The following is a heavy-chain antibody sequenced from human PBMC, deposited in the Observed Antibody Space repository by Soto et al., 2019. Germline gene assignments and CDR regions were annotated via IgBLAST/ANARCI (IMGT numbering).Heavy chain of an antibody. Sequence: VQLLESGGGLVQPGGSLRLSCAASGFTFSIYAMSWVRQAPGKGLEWVSGIGGGNDDTYYADSVKGRFTISRDNAKNSLYLQMNSLRAEDTAVYYCARGSLSAFDIWGQGTMVTVSS. V-gene: IGHV3-23*01. CDR1: GFTFSIYA. CDR2: IGGGNDDT. J-gene: IGHJ3*02. D-gene: IGHD6-6*01. CDR3: ARGSLSAFDI.